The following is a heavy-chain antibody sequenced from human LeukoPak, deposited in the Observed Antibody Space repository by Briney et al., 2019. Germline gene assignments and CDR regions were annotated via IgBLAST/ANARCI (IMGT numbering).Heavy chain of an antibody. CDR3: ARKISIEAAAGTAEYFQH. D-gene: IGHD6-13*01. Sequence: SQTLSLTCTVSGGSISSGDYYWSWIRQPPGKGLEWIGYIYYSGSTYYNPSLKSRVTISVDTSKNQFSLKLSSVTAADTAVYYCARKISIEAAAGTAEYFQHWGQGTLVTVSS. J-gene: IGHJ1*01. CDR1: GGSISSGDYY. V-gene: IGHV4-30-4*08. CDR2: IYYSGST.